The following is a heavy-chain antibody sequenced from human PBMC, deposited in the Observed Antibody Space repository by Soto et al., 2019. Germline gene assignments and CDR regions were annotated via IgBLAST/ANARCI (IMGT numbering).Heavy chain of an antibody. V-gene: IGHV1-2*02. CDR2: INPNSGGT. J-gene: IGHJ6*02. Sequence: WASVKVSCKASGYTFTDYYMHWVRQAPGQGLEWMGWINPNSGGTNYAQKFQGRVTMTRDTSISTAYMELNRLRSDDTAVYYCARDQSPSSVLPGMDVWGQGTTVTVSS. CDR3: ARDQSPSSVLPGMDV. CDR1: GYTFTDYY. D-gene: IGHD6-19*01.